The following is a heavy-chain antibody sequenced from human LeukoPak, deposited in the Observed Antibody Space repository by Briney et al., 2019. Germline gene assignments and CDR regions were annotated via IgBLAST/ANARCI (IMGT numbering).Heavy chain of an antibody. J-gene: IGHJ4*02. Sequence: GGSLRLSCAASGFTFGSYAMYWVRQAPGKGLEWVSGIFGSGGSPHYADSVKGRFTISRDNSKNTVYLQMNSLRVEDTAVYYCGKMTTGYSSGRYPGWPVDYWGQGTLVTVSS. CDR1: GFTFGSYA. D-gene: IGHD6-19*01. CDR3: GKMTTGYSSGRYPGWPVDY. CDR2: IFGSGGSP. V-gene: IGHV3-23*01.